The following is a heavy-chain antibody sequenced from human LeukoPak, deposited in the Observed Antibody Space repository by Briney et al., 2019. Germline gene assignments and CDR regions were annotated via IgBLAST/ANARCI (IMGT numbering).Heavy chain of an antibody. CDR2: IYYSGST. D-gene: IGHD6-13*01. CDR1: GGSISSYY. Sequence: SETLSLACTVSGGSISSYYWSWVRQPPGKGLEWVGYIYYSGSTNSNPSLKSRVTISVDTSKNQFSLKLSSVTAADTAVYYCARAGGGSSSTYYYGMDVWGQGPTVPVSS. J-gene: IGHJ6*01. CDR3: ARAGGGSSSTYYYGMDV. V-gene: IGHV4-59*01.